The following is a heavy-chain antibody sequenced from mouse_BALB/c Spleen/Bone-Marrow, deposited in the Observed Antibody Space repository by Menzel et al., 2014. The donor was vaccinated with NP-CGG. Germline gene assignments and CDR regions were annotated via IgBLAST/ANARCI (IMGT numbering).Heavy chain of an antibody. CDR1: GFSLTSYG. CDR2: IWSDRST. Sequence: VQLQQSGPGLVAPSQSLSITCTISGFSLTSYGVHWVRQPPGKGLEWLVVIWSDRSTTYNSALKSRLSISKDNSKSQVFLKMNSLQTDDTAMYYCARNGNFYAMDYWGQGTSVTVSS. J-gene: IGHJ4*01. D-gene: IGHD2-1*01. CDR3: ARNGNFYAMDY. V-gene: IGHV2-6-1*01.